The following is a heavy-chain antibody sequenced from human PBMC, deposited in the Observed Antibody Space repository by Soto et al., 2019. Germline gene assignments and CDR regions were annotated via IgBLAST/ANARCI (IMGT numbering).Heavy chain of an antibody. CDR1: GFTFSSYV. Sequence: QVPLVQSGGGVVQPGRSLRLSCAASGFTFSSYVTHWVRQAPGKGLEWVAVISHDGNKKYYADSVKGRFTISRDNSKNTLYLQMNSLRTEDTAVYYCAKGGPDCGSTTCYLLVALDIWGQGTMVTVSS. J-gene: IGHJ3*02. CDR3: AKGGPDCGSTTCYLLVALDI. CDR2: ISHDGNKK. V-gene: IGHV3-30*18. D-gene: IGHD2-2*01.